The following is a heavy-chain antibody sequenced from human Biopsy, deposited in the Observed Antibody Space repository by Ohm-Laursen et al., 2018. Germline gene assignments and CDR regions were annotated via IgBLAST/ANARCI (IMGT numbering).Heavy chain of an antibody. D-gene: IGHD5/OR15-5a*01. CDR2: IKQDGSEK. CDR1: GITTRSYW. CDR3: VREMSHESTIRDSFDL. V-gene: IGHV3-7*01. J-gene: IGHJ3*01. Sequence: GQTLSLTCAASGITTRSYWMSWIRQAPGKGLEWVANIKQDGSEKNYVASVKGRFTISRDNAKDSLFLQMNSLRVEDTAVYYCVREMSHESTIRDSFDLWGQGTMVTVSS.